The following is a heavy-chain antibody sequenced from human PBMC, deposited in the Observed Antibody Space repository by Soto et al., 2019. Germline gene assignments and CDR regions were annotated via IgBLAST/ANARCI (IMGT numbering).Heavy chain of an antibody. V-gene: IGHV3-33*01. CDR1: GFTFSSYG. J-gene: IGHJ4*02. Sequence: GGSLRLSCAAYGFTFSSYGMHWVRQAPDRGLEWVAFIWYDGSNNYYPDSVKGRFTISRDNSKNTLFLQMNSLRAEDTAVYYCARDPRDYYFDYWGKGTLVTVSS. CDR3: ARDPRDYYFDY. CDR2: IWYDGSNN.